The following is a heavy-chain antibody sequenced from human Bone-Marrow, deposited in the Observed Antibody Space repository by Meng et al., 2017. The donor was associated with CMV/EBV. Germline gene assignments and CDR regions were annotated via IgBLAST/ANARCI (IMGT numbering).Heavy chain of an antibody. CDR3: ARARYSSNWYEY. J-gene: IGHJ5*01. V-gene: IGHV3-21*01. Sequence: GGSLRLSCAASGFTFSSYSMNWVRQAPGKGLEWVSSISSSSSYIYYADSVKGRFTISRDNAKNSLYLQMNSLRAEDTAVYYCARARYSSNWYEYWGQGTLVTVSS. CDR1: GFTFSSYS. CDR2: ISSSSSYI. D-gene: IGHD6-13*01.